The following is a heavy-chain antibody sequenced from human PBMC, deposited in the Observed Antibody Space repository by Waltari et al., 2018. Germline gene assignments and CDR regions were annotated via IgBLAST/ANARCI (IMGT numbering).Heavy chain of an antibody. CDR1: GYRFTDSH. D-gene: IGHD1-26*01. Sequence: QVQLVPSGTEVKKPGASVKVSCQASGYRFTDSHLHWVRQTPGQGLEWLGWINPKNGDTGYAQNFLGRVTMTRDTSINTVYMDLSGLRSDDTAVFYCARDPGPIVGAPDYWGQGTLVTVSS. CDR3: ARDPGPIVGAPDY. CDR2: INPKNGDT. V-gene: IGHV1-2*02. J-gene: IGHJ4*02.